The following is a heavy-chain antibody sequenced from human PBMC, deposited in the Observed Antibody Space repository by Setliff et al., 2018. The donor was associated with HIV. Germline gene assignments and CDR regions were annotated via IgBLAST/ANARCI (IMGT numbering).Heavy chain of an antibody. Sequence: GASVKVSCKASGYTFTSYAIRWVRQAPGQGLEWMGWISAYSGNTHYAQRLQDRVTMTTDTSTSTAYMDLRSLRSDDMAVYYCARHPSGWYGDYFFDYWGQGTLVTVSS. J-gene: IGHJ4*02. D-gene: IGHD4-17*01. CDR1: GYTFTSYA. CDR2: ISAYSGNT. V-gene: IGHV1-18*03. CDR3: ARHPSGWYGDYFFDY.